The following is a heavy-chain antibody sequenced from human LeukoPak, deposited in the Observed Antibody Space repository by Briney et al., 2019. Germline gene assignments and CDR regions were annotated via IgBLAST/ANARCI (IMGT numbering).Heavy chain of an antibody. CDR1: GFTFDDYA. CDR3: ASNPVSMAFDY. Sequence: PGGSLRLSCAASGFTFDDYAMHWVRQAPGKGLEWVSLISGDGGSTYYADSVKGRFTISRDNSKNSLYLQMNSLRTEDTALYYCASNPVSMAFDYWGQGTLVTVSS. D-gene: IGHD2/OR15-2a*01. J-gene: IGHJ4*02. CDR2: ISGDGGST. V-gene: IGHV3-43*02.